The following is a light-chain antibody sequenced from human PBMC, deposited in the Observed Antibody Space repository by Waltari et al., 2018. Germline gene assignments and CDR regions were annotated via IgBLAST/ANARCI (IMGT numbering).Light chain of an antibody. CDR2: GKD. Sequence: SSELTQDPAVSVALGPTVRITCQGDSLSTSYASWYQLKPAQAPVLVIYGKDKRPSGIPDRISGYSSGATSSLTITGAQAEDEADYYCSSRNGRANQVVFAGGTKVTVL. CDR3: SSRNGRANQVV. CDR1: SLSTSY. V-gene: IGLV3-19*01. J-gene: IGLJ3*02.